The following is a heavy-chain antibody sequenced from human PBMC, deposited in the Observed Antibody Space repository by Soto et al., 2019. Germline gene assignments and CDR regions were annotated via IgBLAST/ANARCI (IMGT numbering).Heavy chain of an antibody. V-gene: IGHV3-30*18. Sequence: GGSLRLSCAASGFTFSSYGMHWVRQAPGKGLEWVAVISYDGSNKYYADSVKGRFTISRDNSKNTLYLQMNSLRAEDTAVYYCAKDRGSGSYYNGRTIDYWGQGTLVTVSS. CDR3: AKDRGSGSYYNGRTIDY. D-gene: IGHD3-10*01. CDR2: ISYDGSNK. J-gene: IGHJ4*02. CDR1: GFTFSSYG.